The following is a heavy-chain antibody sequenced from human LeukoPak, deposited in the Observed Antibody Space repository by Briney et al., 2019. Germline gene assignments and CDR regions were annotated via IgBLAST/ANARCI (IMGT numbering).Heavy chain of an antibody. CDR2: ISYDGSDK. CDR3: VKDGPSGYFLYRVLEY. V-gene: IGHV3-30*18. CDR1: GFTFSMYG. Sequence: PGGSLRLSCAASGFTFSMYGMPWVRQAPGKGLEWVADISYDGSDKNYADSVRGRVSISRDNDKKMLFLQTDSLRSEASAVYYCVKDGPSGYFLYRVLEYWGQGTLITVSS. D-gene: IGHD6-13*01. J-gene: IGHJ4*02.